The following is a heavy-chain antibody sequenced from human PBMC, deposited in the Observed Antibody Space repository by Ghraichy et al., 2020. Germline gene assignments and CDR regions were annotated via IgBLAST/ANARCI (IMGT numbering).Heavy chain of an antibody. J-gene: IGHJ4*02. V-gene: IGHV4-34*01. CDR2: INHSGST. Sequence: SQTLSLTCAVYGGSFSGYYWSWIRQPPGKGLEWIGEINHSGSTNYNPSLKSRVTISVDTSKNQFSLKLSSVTAADTAVYYCARGAYCSGGSCYPRYSSGWTIDYWGQGTLVTVSS. CDR3: ARGAYCSGGSCYPRYSSGWTIDY. CDR1: GGSFSGYY. D-gene: IGHD2-15*01.